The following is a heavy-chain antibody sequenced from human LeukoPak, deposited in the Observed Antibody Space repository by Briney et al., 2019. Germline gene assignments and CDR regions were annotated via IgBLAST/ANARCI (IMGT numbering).Heavy chain of an antibody. V-gene: IGHV1-2*04. CDR2: INPNSGGT. CDR3: ARANSAAGIDDY. Sequence: ASVTVSCKASGYTFTGYYMHWVRQAPGQGLEWMGWINPNSGGTNYAQKFQGWVTMTRDTSISTAYMELSRLRSDDTAVYYCARANSAAGIDDYWGQGTLVTVSS. D-gene: IGHD6-13*01. J-gene: IGHJ4*02. CDR1: GYTFTGYY.